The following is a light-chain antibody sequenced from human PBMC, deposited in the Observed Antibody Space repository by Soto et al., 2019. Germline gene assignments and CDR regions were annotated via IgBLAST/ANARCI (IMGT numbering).Light chain of an antibody. J-gene: IGKJ1*01. CDR3: RQDSNSWR. V-gene: IGKV1-5*03. CDR1: QRISTW. CDR2: KAS. Sequence: DIQMTQSPSTLYSSVGDRVTITCRASQRISTWLAWYQQNPGKPPKLLIYKASSLESGVPSRFSGSGTGTEFTLTISRLPPEECGPYSCRQDSNSWRFGTGNTVELQ.